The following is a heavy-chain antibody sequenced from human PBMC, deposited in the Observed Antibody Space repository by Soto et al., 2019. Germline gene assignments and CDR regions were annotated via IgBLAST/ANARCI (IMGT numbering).Heavy chain of an antibody. D-gene: IGHD2-2*01. J-gene: IGHJ6*02. CDR2: ISSSSSYI. V-gene: IGHV3-21*01. Sequence: GGSLRLSCAASGFTFSSYSMNWVRQAPGKGLEWVSSISSSSSYIYYADSVKGRFTISRDNAKNSLYLQMNSLRAEDTAVYYCARDRHCSSTSCYRSPHYYYYGMDVWGQGTTVTVSS. CDR1: GFTFSSYS. CDR3: ARDRHCSSTSCYRSPHYYYYGMDV.